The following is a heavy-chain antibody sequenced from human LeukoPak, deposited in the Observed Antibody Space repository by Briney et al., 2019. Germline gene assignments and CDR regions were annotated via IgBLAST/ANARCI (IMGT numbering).Heavy chain of an antibody. CDR2: IYSGGST. CDR1: GLTVSDNY. D-gene: IGHD3-10*01. CDR3: ARDSGSLSY. Sequence: GGSLRLSCAASGLTVSDNYMSWVRQAPGKGLEWVSVIYSGGSTNYADSVKGRFTISRDNSKNTLYLQLNSLRAEDTAVYYCARDSGSLSYWGQGTLVTVSS. J-gene: IGHJ4*02. V-gene: IGHV3-66*01.